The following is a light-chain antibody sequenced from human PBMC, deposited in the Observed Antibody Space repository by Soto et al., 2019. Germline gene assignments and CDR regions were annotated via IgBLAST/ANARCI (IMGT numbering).Light chain of an antibody. J-gene: IGKJ1*01. Sequence: DIQMTRTTLTLCASVGDRVAITCRASQSISWWVAWYQQKPEKATKLLISDGATLASRVQSRFSGSGSGTQFTLTIITLQPHHVATSYCQQYYNFRWTVGQGAKVDIK. CDR1: QSISWW. CDR2: DGA. CDR3: QQYYNFRWT. V-gene: IGKV1-5*01.